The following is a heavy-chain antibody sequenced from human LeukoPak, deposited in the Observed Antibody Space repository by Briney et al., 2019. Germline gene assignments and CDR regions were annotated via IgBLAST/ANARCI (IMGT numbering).Heavy chain of an antibody. CDR1: GYSINSGYS. CDR3: ARNSSLTTIKGGWFDP. D-gene: IGHD4-11*01. V-gene: IGHV4-38-2*01. J-gene: IGHJ5*02. Sequence: PSETLSLTCAVSGYSINSGYSWGWIRPRPGKGLEWIGNIYHSGYAYYNPSLKSRVTISLDTSKNQFSLKLSSVTAADTDVYYCARNSSLTTIKGGWFDPWGQGTLVTVSS. CDR2: IYHSGYA.